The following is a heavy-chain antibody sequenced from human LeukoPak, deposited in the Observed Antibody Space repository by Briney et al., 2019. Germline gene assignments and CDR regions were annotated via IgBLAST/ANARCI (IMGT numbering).Heavy chain of an antibody. CDR1: GFAVSSNY. CDR3: AKVKGWYGEGYFDY. V-gene: IGHV3-53*01. J-gene: IGHJ4*02. D-gene: IGHD3-10*01. CDR2: IYSDGRT. Sequence: GGSLRLSCAASGFAVSSNYMNWVRQAPGKGLEWVSVIYSDGRTYYADSVKGRFTISRDISKDTLFLEMTSLRAEDTAVYYCAKVKGWYGEGYFDYWGQGTLVTVSS.